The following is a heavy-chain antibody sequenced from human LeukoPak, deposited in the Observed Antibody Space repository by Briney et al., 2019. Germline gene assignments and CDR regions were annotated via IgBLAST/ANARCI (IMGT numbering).Heavy chain of an antibody. Sequence: PGGSLRLSCAASGFTFSSNYMSWVRQAPGKGLEWVSVIYSGGSTYYADSVKGRFTISRDNSKNTLYLQMNSLRAEDTAVYYCARDGAARLSWTSGDYYYGMDVWGQGTTVTVSS. CDR1: GFTFSSNY. J-gene: IGHJ6*02. V-gene: IGHV3-53*01. D-gene: IGHD6-6*01. CDR2: IYSGGST. CDR3: ARDGAARLSWTSGDYYYGMDV.